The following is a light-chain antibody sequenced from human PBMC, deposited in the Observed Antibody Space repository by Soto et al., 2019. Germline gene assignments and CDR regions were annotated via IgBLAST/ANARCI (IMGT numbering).Light chain of an antibody. V-gene: IGKV1-5*03. CDR2: KAS. CDR1: QSISSW. Sequence: DIQMTQSPSTLSASVGDRVTITCRASQSISSWVAWYQQKPGKAPKVLSYKASSLESGVPSRFSGSGSGTEFTLTISSLQPDDVATYYCQQYNTYSPLTFGGGTKVEIK. CDR3: QQYNTYSPLT. J-gene: IGKJ4*01.